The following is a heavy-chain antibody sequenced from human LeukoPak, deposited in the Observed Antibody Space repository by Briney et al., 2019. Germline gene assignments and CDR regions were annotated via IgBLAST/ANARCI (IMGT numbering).Heavy chain of an antibody. CDR2: ISSSSSYI. J-gene: IGHJ6*03. CDR3: AKDKGRYYYYYMDV. V-gene: IGHV3-21*04. Sequence: SGGSLTLSCAASGFTFSSYSMNWVRQAPGKGLKWVSSISSSSSYIYYADSVKGRFTISRDNAKNSLYLQMNSLRAEDMALYYCAKDKGRYYYYYMDVWGKGTTVTVSS. CDR1: GFTFSSYS.